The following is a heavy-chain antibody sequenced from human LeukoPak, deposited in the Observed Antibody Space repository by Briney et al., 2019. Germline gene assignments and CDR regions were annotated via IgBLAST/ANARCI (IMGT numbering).Heavy chain of an antibody. D-gene: IGHD3-22*01. CDR3: ARGGYSGSYYRFS. J-gene: IGHJ4*02. CDR2: ISKEGDNA. Sequence: GGSLRLSCAASGFTFSDYWMHWVRQVPGKGLVWLSRISKEGDNAVYADSAKGRFTMSRDNAKKTVYLQLTPLRPEDTAVYYCARGGYSGSYYRFSWGQGTLVTVSS. CDR1: GFTFSDYW. V-gene: IGHV3-74*01.